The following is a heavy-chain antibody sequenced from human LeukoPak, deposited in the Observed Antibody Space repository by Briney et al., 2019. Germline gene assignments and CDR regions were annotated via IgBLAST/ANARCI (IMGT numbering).Heavy chain of an antibody. D-gene: IGHD5-24*01. CDR2: IYYNGST. Sequence: KPSETLSLTCTVSGVSISSYYWSWIRQPPGKGLEWIGYIYYNGSTNYNPSLKSRVTISVDTSKNQFSLKLSSVTAADTAVYYCVRDRERAFDIWGQGTMVTVSS. CDR1: GVSISSYY. V-gene: IGHV4-59*01. J-gene: IGHJ3*02. CDR3: VRDRERAFDI.